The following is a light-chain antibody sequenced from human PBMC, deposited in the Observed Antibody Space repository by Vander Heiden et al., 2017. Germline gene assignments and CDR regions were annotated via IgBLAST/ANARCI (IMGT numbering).Light chain of an antibody. CDR3: QQYGSSPYT. Sequence: EIVLTQSPGTLSLSPGERATLSCRASQSVSSSYLAWYQQKPGQAPRLLIYGASSGSGTDFTLTISRLEPEDFAVYYCQQYGSSPYTVGQGTKLEIK. V-gene: IGKV3-20*01. CDR2: GAS. J-gene: IGKJ2*01. CDR1: QSVSSSY.